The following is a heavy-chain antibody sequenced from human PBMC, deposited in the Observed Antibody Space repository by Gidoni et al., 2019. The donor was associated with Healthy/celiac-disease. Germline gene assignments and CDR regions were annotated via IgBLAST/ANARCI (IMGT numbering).Heavy chain of an antibody. J-gene: IGHJ6*02. V-gene: IGHV3-30-3*01. CDR3: ARDLVSSSWYAGYYYYYYGMDV. CDR1: GFNFSSYA. Sequence: QVQLVTSGGGGVQPGRSLRLSCAALGFNFSSYAMHWVRPAPGKGLEWVAVISYDGSNKYYADAVKGRFTISRDNSKNTLYLQRNSLRAEDTAVYYCARDLVSSSWYAGYYYYYYGMDVWGQGTTVTVSS. CDR2: ISYDGSNK. D-gene: IGHD6-13*01.